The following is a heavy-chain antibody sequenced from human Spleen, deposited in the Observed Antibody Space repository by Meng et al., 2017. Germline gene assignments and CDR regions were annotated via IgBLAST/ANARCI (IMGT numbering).Heavy chain of an antibody. V-gene: IGHV1-46*01. J-gene: IGHJ4*02. CDR1: GGTFSSYA. D-gene: IGHD3-9*01. Sequence: ASVKVSCKASGGTFSSYAISWVRQAPGQGLEWMGMINPRGGGTSYAQKFQGRVTMTRDTSTSTVYMELSSLRSEDTALYYCARDDYDILTGYWGTIGYWGQGTLVTVSS. CDR2: INPRGGGT. CDR3: ARDDYDILTGYWGTIGY.